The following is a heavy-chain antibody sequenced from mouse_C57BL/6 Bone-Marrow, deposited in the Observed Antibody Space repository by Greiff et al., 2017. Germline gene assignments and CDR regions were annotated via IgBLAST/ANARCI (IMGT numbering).Heavy chain of an antibody. V-gene: IGHV14-4*01. Sequence: LVESGAELVRPGASVKLSCTASGFNIKDDYMHWVKQRPEQGLEWIGWIDPENGDTEYASKFQGKATITADTSSNTAYLQLSSLTSEDTAVYYCTTYLWFAYWGQGTLVTVSA. D-gene: IGHD5-1*01. CDR2: IDPENGDT. CDR3: TTYLWFAY. CDR1: GFNIKDDY. J-gene: IGHJ3*01.